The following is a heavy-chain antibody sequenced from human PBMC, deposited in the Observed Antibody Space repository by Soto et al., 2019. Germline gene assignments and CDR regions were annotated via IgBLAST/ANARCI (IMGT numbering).Heavy chain of an antibody. CDR3: ARGRITMVRGVMVLPRPEPNWFDP. Sequence: PSETLSLTCTVSGGSISSGDYYWSWIRQPPGKGLEWIGYIYYSGSTYYNPSLKSRVTISVDTSKNQFSLKLSSVTAADTAVYYCARGRITMVRGVMVLPRPEPNWFDPWGQGTLVTVSS. V-gene: IGHV4-30-4*01. D-gene: IGHD3-10*01. CDR2: IYYSGST. J-gene: IGHJ5*02. CDR1: GGSISSGDYY.